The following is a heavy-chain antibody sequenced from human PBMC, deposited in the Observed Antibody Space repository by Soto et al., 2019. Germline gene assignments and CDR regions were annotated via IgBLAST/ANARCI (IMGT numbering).Heavy chain of an antibody. CDR3: ARSHDCSGGSCYSAY. J-gene: IGHJ4*02. CDR1: GYTFTSYD. V-gene: IGHV1-8*01. CDR2: MNHNSGNT. Sequence: QVQLVQSGAEVKKPGASVTVSCKASGYTFTSYDINWVRQATGQGLEWMGWMNHNSGNTGYAQKFQGRVTMTRNTSISTAYMELSSLRSEDTAVYYCARSHDCSGGSCYSAYWGQGTLVTVSS. D-gene: IGHD2-15*01.